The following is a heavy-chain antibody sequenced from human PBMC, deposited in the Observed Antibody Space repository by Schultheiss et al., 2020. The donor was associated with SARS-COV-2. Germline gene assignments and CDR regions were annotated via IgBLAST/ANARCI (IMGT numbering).Heavy chain of an antibody. Sequence: SETLSLTCTVSGGSISSYYWSWIRQPPGKGLEWIGSIYYSGSTYYNPSLKSRVTISVDTSKNQFSLKLSSVTAADTAVYCCARHSFNIAVAAYNWFDPWGQGTLVTVSS. D-gene: IGHD6-19*01. CDR2: IYYSGST. CDR1: GGSISSYY. J-gene: IGHJ5*02. CDR3: ARHSFNIAVAAYNWFDP. V-gene: IGHV4-59*05.